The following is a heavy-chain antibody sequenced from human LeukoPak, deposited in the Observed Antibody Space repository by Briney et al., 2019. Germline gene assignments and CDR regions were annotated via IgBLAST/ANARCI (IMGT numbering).Heavy chain of an antibody. J-gene: IGHJ3*02. D-gene: IGHD1-26*01. CDR2: IKQDGSEE. V-gene: IGHV3-7*01. Sequence: GGSLRLSCAASGFTFSTYWMSWVRQAPGKGLEWVANIKQDGSEEYYVDSVKGRFTISRDNAKNSLYLQMNSLRAEDTAVYYCARVGAIPLDAFDIWGQGTMVTVSS. CDR3: ARVGAIPLDAFDI. CDR1: GFTFSTYW.